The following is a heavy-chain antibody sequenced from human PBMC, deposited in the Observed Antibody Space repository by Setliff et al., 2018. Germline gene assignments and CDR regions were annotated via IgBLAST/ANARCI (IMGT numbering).Heavy chain of an antibody. CDR3: RLWFEETMRDY. V-gene: IGHV3-53*01. J-gene: IGHJ4*02. CDR2: TYSSGAT. D-gene: IGHD3-10*01. CDR1: GFVVTNSE. Sequence: GGSLRLSCAASGFVVTNSEMSWGRQAPGKGLEWVSVTYSSGATNYADSVKGRFIISRDDSKNTLYLQMNSLRGEDTAVYYCRLWFEETMRDYWGQGTLVTVSS.